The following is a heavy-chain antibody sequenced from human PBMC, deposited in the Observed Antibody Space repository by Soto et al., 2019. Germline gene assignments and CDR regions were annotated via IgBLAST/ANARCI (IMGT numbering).Heavy chain of an antibody. CDR2: INAEGNT. J-gene: IGHJ5*02. D-gene: IGHD2-2*01. CDR3: ARGSNNAFDP. CDR1: GFNVSPDW. Sequence: EAQLVESGGGLVQPGGSLRLSCAASGFNVSPDWMHWVRQTPGKGLVWVSRINAEGNTIYADSVKGRFPISKDKAKNMLYLQMTILRAEDTAVYFCARGSNNAFDPWGQGTLGTDS. V-gene: IGHV3-74*01.